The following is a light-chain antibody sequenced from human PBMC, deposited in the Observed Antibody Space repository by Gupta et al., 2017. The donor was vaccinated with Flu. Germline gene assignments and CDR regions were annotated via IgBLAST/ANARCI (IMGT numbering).Light chain of an antibody. CDR2: KVR. CDR1: RSDIGDYRY. CDR3: STYATTDTLV. J-gene: IGLJ1*01. Sequence: RSDIGDYRYVSWYQQDPGKAPQLIIYKVRNPPSRVSSRFSGSKSGNTASLTISGLQAEDEADEFCSTYATTDTLVCGSGTTVTV. V-gene: IGLV2-14*01.